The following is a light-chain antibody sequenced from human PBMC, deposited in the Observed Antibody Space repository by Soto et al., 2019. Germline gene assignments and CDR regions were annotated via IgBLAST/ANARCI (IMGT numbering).Light chain of an antibody. J-gene: IGKJ1*01. CDR1: QSISSGY. Sequence: EIVLTQSPGTLSLSPGERATLSCRASQSISSGYVAWYQQKPGQAPSLLIYAASSRAAGIADRFRGSGSGRDFTLTINRLEPEDFAVYYCHQYGSSAWTFGQGTKV. CDR3: HQYGSSAWT. CDR2: AAS. V-gene: IGKV3-20*01.